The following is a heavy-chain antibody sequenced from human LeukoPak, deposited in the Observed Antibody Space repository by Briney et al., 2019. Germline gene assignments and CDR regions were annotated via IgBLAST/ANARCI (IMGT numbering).Heavy chain of an antibody. CDR1: GFTFSSYS. J-gene: IGHJ6*03. CDR3: ARRGVIINYMDV. Sequence: GGSLRLSCAASGFTFSSYSMNWVRQAPGKGLEWVSSISSSSYIYYADSVKGRFTISRDNAKNSLYLQMNSLRAEDTAVYYCARRGVIINYMDVWGKGTTVTVSS. CDR2: ISSSSYI. D-gene: IGHD3-10*01. V-gene: IGHV3-21*01.